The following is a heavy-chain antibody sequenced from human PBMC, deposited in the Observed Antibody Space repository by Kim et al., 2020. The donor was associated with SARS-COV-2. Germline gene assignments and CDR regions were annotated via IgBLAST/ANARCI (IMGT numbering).Heavy chain of an antibody. J-gene: IGHJ5*02. V-gene: IGHV4-59*13. CDR2: IYYSGST. CDR3: ARDLSRYYGSGSTPRGGMFPNWFDP. D-gene: IGHD3-10*01. Sequence: SETLSLTCTVSGGSISSYYWSWIRQPPGKGLEWIGYIYYSGSTNYNPSLKSRVTISVDTSKNQFSLKLSSVTAADTAVYYCARDLSRYYGSGSTPRGGMFPNWFDPWGQGTLVTVSS. CDR1: GGSISSYY.